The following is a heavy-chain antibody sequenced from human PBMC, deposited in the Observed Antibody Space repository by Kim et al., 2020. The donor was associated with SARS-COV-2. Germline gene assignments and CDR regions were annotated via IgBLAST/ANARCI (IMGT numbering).Heavy chain of an antibody. CDR2: ISNNGGST. V-gene: IGHV3-64*01. J-gene: IGHJ3*02. CDR3: ARGGQWLVRAFDI. Sequence: GGSLRLSCAASGFTFSSYAMHWVRQAPGKGLEYVSAISNNGGSTYYANSVKGRFTISRDNSKNTLYLQMGSLRTEDMAVYYCARGGQWLVRAFDIWGQGT. D-gene: IGHD6-19*01. CDR1: GFTFSSYA.